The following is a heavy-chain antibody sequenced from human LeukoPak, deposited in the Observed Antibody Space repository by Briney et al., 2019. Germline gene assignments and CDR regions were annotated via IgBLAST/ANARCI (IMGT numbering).Heavy chain of an antibody. D-gene: IGHD1-26*01. Sequence: GGSLRLSCAGSGFTFRDYGMSWVRQAPGKGLEWVSALSGSGDSTYYADSVKGRFTISRDNSKNTLYLQMNSLRAEDTAVYYCAKGPYSGFSWGQGTLVTVSS. CDR3: AKGPYSGFS. CDR1: GFTFRDYG. J-gene: IGHJ5*02. V-gene: IGHV3-23*01. CDR2: LSGSGDST.